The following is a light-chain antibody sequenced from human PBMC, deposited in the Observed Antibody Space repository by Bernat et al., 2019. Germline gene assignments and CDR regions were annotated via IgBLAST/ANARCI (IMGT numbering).Light chain of an antibody. CDR3: QQRGSWPSIT. Sequence: EIVLTQSPDTLSLSAGERASLSCRASQSVGNSLAWYQQKPGQAPRLLIFDAPPRAAGIPARFSGGGSGTDFTLTISSLEPEDFAVYYCQQRGSWPSITFGRGTRL. CDR1: QSVGNS. V-gene: IGKV3-11*01. J-gene: IGKJ5*01. CDR2: DAP.